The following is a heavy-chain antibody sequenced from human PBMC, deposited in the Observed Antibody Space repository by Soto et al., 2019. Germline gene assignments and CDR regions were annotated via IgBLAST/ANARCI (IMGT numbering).Heavy chain of an antibody. Sequence: GGSLRLSCAGSGFIFSDYYMSWIRKAPGKGLEWVSYISSSSTYTNYADSVKGRFTISRDNAKNSLYLQMNSLRAEDTAVYYCARGGSYQPDYWGQGTLVTVS. J-gene: IGHJ4*02. CDR2: ISSSSTYT. D-gene: IGHD1-26*01. V-gene: IGHV3-11*06. CDR3: ARGGSYQPDY. CDR1: GFIFSDYY.